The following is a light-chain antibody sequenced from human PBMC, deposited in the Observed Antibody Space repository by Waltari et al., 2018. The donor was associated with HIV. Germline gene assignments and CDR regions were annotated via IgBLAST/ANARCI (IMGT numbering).Light chain of an antibody. V-gene: IGLV1-40*01. CDR2: GTS. CDR3: HSSDSSLTWV. J-gene: IGLJ3*02. Sequence: QSVLTQPPSVSGAPGQRVTISCTGSSSNIGAGYDVHWYQQLPGTAPKLLIYGTSNRPSGVPDRFSGSKSGTSASLAITGLQAEDEADYYCHSSDSSLTWVFGGGTKLTVL. CDR1: SSNIGAGYD.